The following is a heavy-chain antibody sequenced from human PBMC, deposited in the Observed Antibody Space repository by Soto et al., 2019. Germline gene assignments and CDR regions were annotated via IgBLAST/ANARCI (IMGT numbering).Heavy chain of an antibody. D-gene: IGHD1-1*01. CDR3: ARDLLNWNDPYYYYYMDV. CDR2: ISSSSSTI. V-gene: IGHV3-48*01. CDR1: GFTFSSYS. J-gene: IGHJ6*03. Sequence: GGSLRLSCAASGFTFSSYSMNWVRQAPGKGLEWVSYISSSSSTIYYADSVKGRFTISRDNAKNSLYLQMNSLRAEDTAVYYCARDLLNWNDPYYYYYMDVWGKGTTVTVSS.